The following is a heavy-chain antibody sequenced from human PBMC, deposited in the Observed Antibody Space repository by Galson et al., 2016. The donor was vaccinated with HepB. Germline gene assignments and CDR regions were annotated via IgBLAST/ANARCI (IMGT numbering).Heavy chain of an antibody. CDR2: IKKDGSEK. CDR3: ARAVGLGSFLIDY. CDR1: GFNFSSYW. V-gene: IGHV3-7*04. Sequence: SLRLSCAASGFNFSSYWMSWVRQAPGKGLEWVANIKKDGSEKYYVDSVKGRFTITRDNAKKSLYLQMNSLRAEDTAVYYCARAVGLGSFLIDYWGQGTLVTVSS. D-gene: IGHD1-26*01. J-gene: IGHJ4*02.